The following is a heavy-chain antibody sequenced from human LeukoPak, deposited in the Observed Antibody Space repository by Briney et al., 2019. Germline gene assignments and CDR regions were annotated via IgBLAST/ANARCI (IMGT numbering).Heavy chain of an antibody. Sequence: SETLSLTCTVSGGSINNYYWTWIRQPPGKGLEWIGYIYYTGSTIYNSSLSSRVTISVDTSKSQFSLKLSSVTAADTAVYYCARQALWFFDHWGQGTLVTVSS. D-gene: IGHD2-21*01. CDR2: IYYTGST. J-gene: IGHJ4*02. CDR1: GGSINNYY. V-gene: IGHV4-59*08. CDR3: ARQALWFFDH.